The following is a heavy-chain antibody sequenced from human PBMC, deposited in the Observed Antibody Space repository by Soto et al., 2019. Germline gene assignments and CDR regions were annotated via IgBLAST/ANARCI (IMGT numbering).Heavy chain of an antibody. Sequence: ASVKVSCKASGYTXTSYAMHWVRQAPGQRLEWMGWINAGNGNTKYSQKFQGRVTITRDTSASTAYMELSSLRSEDTAVYYCARAGRFLEWNWFDPWGQGTLVTVSS. D-gene: IGHD3-3*01. CDR1: GYTXTSYA. V-gene: IGHV1-3*01. CDR2: INAGNGNT. CDR3: ARAGRFLEWNWFDP. J-gene: IGHJ5*02.